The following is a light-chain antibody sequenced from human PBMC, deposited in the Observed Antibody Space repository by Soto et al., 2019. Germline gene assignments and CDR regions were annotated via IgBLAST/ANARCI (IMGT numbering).Light chain of an antibody. J-gene: IGLJ3*02. CDR3: RSYTTGSTRWV. V-gene: IGLV2-14*01. CDR2: EVS. CDR1: SSDVGFYNY. Sequence: QSVLTQPASVSGSPGESITISCTGTSSDVGFYNYVSWYQHHPGKAPKLMIYEVSNRPSGVSNRFSGSKSGNTASLTISGLQAEDEADYYCRSYTTGSTRWVFGGGT.